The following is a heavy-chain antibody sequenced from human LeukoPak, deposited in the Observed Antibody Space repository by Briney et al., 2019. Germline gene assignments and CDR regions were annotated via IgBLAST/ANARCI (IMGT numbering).Heavy chain of an antibody. CDR3: ARDVSGSYWRNAFDI. V-gene: IGHV3-66*01. D-gene: IGHD1-26*01. J-gene: IGHJ3*02. Sequence: GGSLRLSCAASGITVSSNYMDWVRQAPGKGPEWVSVIYSGGSTCYADSVKGRFIISRDNSKNTLYLQMNSLRAEDTAVYYCARDVSGSYWRNAFDIWGQGTMVTVSS. CDR2: IYSGGST. CDR1: GITVSSNY.